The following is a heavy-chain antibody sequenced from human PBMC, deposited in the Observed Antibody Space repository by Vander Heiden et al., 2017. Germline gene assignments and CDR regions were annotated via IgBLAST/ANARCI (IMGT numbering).Heavy chain of an antibody. Sequence: EVQLLESGGGLVQPGGSLRLSCAASGFTFSSYAMSWVRQASGKGLEWVSAISGSGGSTYYADSVKGRFTISRDNSKNTLYLQMNSLRAEDTAVYYCAKVWGSSGWPDGFDYWGQGTLVTVSS. V-gene: IGHV3-23*01. CDR2: ISGSGGST. J-gene: IGHJ4*02. CDR3: AKVWGSSGWPDGFDY. CDR1: GFTFSSYA. D-gene: IGHD6-19*01.